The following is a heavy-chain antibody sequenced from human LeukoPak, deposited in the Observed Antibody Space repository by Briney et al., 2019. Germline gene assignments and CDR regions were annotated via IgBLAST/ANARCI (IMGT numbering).Heavy chain of an antibody. CDR3: ARDRRRLRGMNGDGDAFDI. J-gene: IGHJ3*02. CDR2: IYNDGSI. V-gene: IGHV3-53*01. CDR1: GFSVGGNY. Sequence: PGGSLRLSCAASGFSVGGNYVSWVRQAPGKGLEWVSMIYNDGSIFHADSVKGRFTMSRDISRNTLDLQMNSLRVEDTAVYFCARDRRRLRGMNGDGDAFDIWGQGTMVTVSS. D-gene: IGHD1-1*01.